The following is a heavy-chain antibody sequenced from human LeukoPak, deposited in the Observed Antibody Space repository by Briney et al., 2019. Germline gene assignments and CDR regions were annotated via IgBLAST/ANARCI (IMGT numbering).Heavy chain of an antibody. CDR1: GYSISSGYF. CDR2: IYNSGST. Sequence: PSETLSLTCTVSGYSISSGYFWGWIRQPPGKGLEWIGTIYNSGSTYYNASLESRVTISVDTSKNQFSLKVYSVTAADTAVYYCANSSPIWYFDLWGRGTLVTVSS. J-gene: IGHJ2*01. D-gene: IGHD6-6*01. V-gene: IGHV4-38-2*02. CDR3: ANSSPIWYFDL.